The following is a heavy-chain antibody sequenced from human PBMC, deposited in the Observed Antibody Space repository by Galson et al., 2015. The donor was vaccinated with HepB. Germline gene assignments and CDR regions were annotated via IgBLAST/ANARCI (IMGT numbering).Heavy chain of an antibody. D-gene: IGHD4-17*01. J-gene: IGHJ4*02. Sequence: PALVKPTQTLTLTRTFSGFSLSTIGVAVGWIRQPPGRALEWLALIFWYDETHYRPSLRSRLTITKDTSKNQVVLTMTNMDPVDTASYYCAHRRDSGYADYHYFDYWGQGILVTVSS. V-gene: IGHV2-5*01. CDR3: AHRRDSGYADYHYFDY. CDR2: IFWYDET. CDR1: GFSLSTIGVA.